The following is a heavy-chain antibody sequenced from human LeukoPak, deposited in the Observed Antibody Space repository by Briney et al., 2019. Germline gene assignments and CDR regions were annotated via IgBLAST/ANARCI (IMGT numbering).Heavy chain of an antibody. CDR2: VSGDNGRT. J-gene: IGHJ4*02. CDR3: ARSRLATITAGPFDY. V-gene: IGHV1-18*01. D-gene: IGHD5-12*01. Sequence: ASVKVSCKASGYTFSSYGITWVRQAPGQGLEWMGWVSGDNGRTKYAQNFQGRVTMTTDTSTSTAYMELRSLRSDDTAIYFCARSRLATITAGPFDYWGQGTLVAVSS. CDR1: GYTFSSYG.